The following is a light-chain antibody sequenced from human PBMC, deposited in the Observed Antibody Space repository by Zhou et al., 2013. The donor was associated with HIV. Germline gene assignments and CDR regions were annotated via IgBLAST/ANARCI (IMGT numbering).Light chain of an antibody. CDR1: QGIKNY. J-gene: IGKJ2*01. V-gene: IGKV1-16*02. Sequence: DIQMTQSPSSLAASVGDRVTITCRASQGIKNYLAWIQQKPGKAPKSLIYATSILQDGVPSKFSGRGSETEFTLTITSLQPEDSATYYCQQYHSYPHTFGQGTKLEIK. CDR3: QQYHSYPHT. CDR2: ATS.